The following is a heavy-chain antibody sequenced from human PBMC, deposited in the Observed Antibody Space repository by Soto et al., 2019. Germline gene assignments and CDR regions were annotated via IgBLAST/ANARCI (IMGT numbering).Heavy chain of an antibody. CDR1: GGSISSSSYY. CDR2: IYYSGST. V-gene: IGHV4-39*01. CDR3: ARPIELLWFGELLYSGRFDY. Sequence: PSETLSLTCTVSGGSISSSSYYWGWIRQPPGKGLEWIGSIYYSGSTYYNPSLKSRVTISVDTSKNQFSLKLSSVTAADTAVYYCARPIELLWFGELLYSGRFDYWGQGTLVTVSS. J-gene: IGHJ4*02. D-gene: IGHD3-10*01.